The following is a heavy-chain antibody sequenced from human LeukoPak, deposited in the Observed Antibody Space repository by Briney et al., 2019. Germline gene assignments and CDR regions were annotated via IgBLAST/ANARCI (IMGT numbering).Heavy chain of an antibody. CDR3: ARGGDYCRSTSCTLDY. J-gene: IGHJ4*02. V-gene: IGHV4-39*01. D-gene: IGHD2-2*01. CDR2: IYYSGNT. CDR1: GGSISTSNYY. Sequence: SETLSLTCTVSGGSISTSNYYWVWIRQPPGKGLEWIGSIYYSGNTFYNPSLKSRVTISVDTSKNQFSLKLSSVTAADTAVYYWARGGDYCRSTSCTLDYWGQGTLVTVSS.